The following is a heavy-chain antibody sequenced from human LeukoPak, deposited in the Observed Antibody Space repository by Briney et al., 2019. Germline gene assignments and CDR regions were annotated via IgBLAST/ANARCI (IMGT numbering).Heavy chain of an antibody. CDR3: ARDYSNYYYMDV. CDR1: GFTFSSYG. Sequence: GGSLRLSCAASGFTFSSYGMHWVRQAPGKGLEWVAVIWYDGSNKYYADSVKGRFTISRDNSKNTLYLQMNSLRAEDTAVYYCARDYSNYYYMDVWGKGTTVTVSS. J-gene: IGHJ6*03. CDR2: IWYDGSNK. V-gene: IGHV3-33*01. D-gene: IGHD4-11*01.